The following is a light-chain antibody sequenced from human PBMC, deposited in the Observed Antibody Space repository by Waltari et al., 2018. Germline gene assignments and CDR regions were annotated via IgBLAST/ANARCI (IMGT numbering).Light chain of an antibody. Sequence: EIVMTQSPVTLSVSPGDGATLSCRASQDIGTNLAWYHQRPGQAPRLLRYGASTRDPGVPVRFSGSASATVFALTISSLQSEDFGIYYCQQYNNWPPITFGQGTRLEIK. J-gene: IGKJ5*01. CDR3: QQYNNWPPIT. CDR1: QDIGTN. CDR2: GAS. V-gene: IGKV3-15*01.